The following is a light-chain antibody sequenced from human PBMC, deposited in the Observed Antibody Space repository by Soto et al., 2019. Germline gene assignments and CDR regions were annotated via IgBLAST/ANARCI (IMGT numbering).Light chain of an antibody. Sequence: NFMLTQPHSVSESPGKTVTISCTRSSGSIASNYVQWYQQRPGSAPTTVIYEDNQRPSGVPDRFSGSIDSSSNSASLTISGLKTEDEADYDCQSDSSSNHGVFGGGTKVTVL. J-gene: IGLJ2*01. CDR1: SGSIASNY. CDR2: EDN. CDR3: QSDSSSNHGV. V-gene: IGLV6-57*04.